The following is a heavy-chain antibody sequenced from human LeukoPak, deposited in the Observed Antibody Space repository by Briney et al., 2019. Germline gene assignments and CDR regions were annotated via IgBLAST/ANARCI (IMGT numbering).Heavy chain of an antibody. CDR1: GFTSSSYW. CDR2: ISGDGTAR. D-gene: IGHD3-10*01. V-gene: IGHV3-74*01. J-gene: IGHJ5*02. CDR3: VRGRGSYGWFDP. Sequence: PGGSLRLSCAASGFTSSSYWMHWVRQVPGKGQVWVSRISGDGTARNYADSVKGRFTISRDDAKNTVDLQMNSLRGEDTAVYYCVRGRGSYGWFDPWGQGTLVTVSS.